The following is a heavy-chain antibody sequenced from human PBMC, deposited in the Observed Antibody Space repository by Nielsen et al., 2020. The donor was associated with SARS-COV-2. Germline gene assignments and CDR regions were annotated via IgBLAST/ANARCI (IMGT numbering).Heavy chain of an antibody. J-gene: IGHJ6*02. D-gene: IGHD5-18*01. Sequence: SDTLSLTSTVSGCPNSRSSYYWGWIRQPPGKGLEWIGSIHYIGSTYYNPSLKSRVTISVDTSKNQFSLKLSSVTAADTAVYYCARHSTRGYSYGYYYYGMDVWGQGTTVTVSS. CDR1: GCPNSRSSYY. CDR2: IHYIGST. CDR3: ARHSTRGYSYGYYYYGMDV. V-gene: IGHV4-39*01.